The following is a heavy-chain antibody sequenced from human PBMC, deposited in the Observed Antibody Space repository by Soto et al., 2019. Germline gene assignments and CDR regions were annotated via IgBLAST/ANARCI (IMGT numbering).Heavy chain of an antibody. J-gene: IGHJ6*02. D-gene: IGHD3-3*01. CDR1: GFTFSNAW. V-gene: IGHV3-15*07. CDR3: TTDITIFGVVTRRMDV. CDR2: IKSKTDGGTT. Sequence: AGGSLRLSCAASGFTFSNAWMNWVRQAPGKGLEWVGRIKSKTDGGTTDYAAPVKGRFTISRDDSKNTLYLQMNSLKTEDTAVYYCTTDITIFGVVTRRMDVWGQGTTVTVSS.